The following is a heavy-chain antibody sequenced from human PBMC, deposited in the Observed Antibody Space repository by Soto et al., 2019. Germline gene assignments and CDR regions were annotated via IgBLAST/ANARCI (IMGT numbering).Heavy chain of an antibody. CDR2: IYASGSP. D-gene: IGHD1-26*01. Sequence: KPSETLSLTCTISGGSVSVYYWSWIRQSTGQGLGWIGYIYASGSPYYNPSLRSRVTISADTSKNQISLKLTSPTAADTAVYYCARGVGSSPPQYWGRGTLVTVSS. CDR3: ARGVGSSPPQY. CDR1: GGSVSVYY. J-gene: IGHJ4*02. V-gene: IGHV4-59*02.